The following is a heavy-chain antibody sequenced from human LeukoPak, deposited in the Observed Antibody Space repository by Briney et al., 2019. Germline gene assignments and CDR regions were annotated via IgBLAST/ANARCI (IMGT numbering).Heavy chain of an antibody. CDR3: AKDGRWELTPIDY. J-gene: IGHJ4*02. CDR2: IRYAGSTK. Sequence: PGGSLRHSCAASGFNISSYGMHWVRQDLGKGLGWVAFIRYAGSTKYYDDSVKGRFATSRDNSKTTLYLQMSSLRAEATAVYYCAKDGRWELTPIDYGGQGSLVTVSA. V-gene: IGHV3-30*02. CDR1: GFNISSYG. D-gene: IGHD1-26*01.